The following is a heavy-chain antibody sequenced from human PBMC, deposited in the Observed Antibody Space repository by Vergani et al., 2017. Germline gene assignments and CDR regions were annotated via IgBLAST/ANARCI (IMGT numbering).Heavy chain of an antibody. V-gene: IGHV1-8*01. CDR2: MNPNSGNT. CDR1: GYTFTSYD. J-gene: IGHJ6*03. D-gene: IGHD6-13*01. Sequence: QVQLVQSGAEVKKPGASVKVSCKASGYTFTSYDINWVRQATGQGLEWMGWMNPNSGNTGNAQKFQGRVTMTRNTSISTAYMELSSLRSEDTAVYYCARGHYTAAAPDPYYDYMDVWGKGTTVTVSS. CDR3: ARGHYTAAAPDPYYDYMDV.